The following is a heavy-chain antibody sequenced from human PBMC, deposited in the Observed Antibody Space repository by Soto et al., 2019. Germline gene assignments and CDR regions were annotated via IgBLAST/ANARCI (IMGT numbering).Heavy chain of an antibody. D-gene: IGHD5-12*01. J-gene: IGHJ6*02. CDR1: GFTFHEYA. CDR2: ISSDGDTM. V-gene: IGHV3-9*01. CDR3: TKGGYDLIYYCGMDV. Sequence: EVQLIESGGGWVQPGTSLRVSCAASGFTFHEYAMHWVRQAPGKGLGWVSGISSDGDTMAYADSVQGRFTVFRDNAKNSLYLQMNRLRAEDTALYYCTKGGYDLIYYCGMDVWGQGTTVTVSS.